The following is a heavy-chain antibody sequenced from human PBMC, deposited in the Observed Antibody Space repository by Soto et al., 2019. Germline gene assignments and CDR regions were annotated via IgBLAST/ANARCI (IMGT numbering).Heavy chain of an antibody. CDR3: ARALGYTYGHLPIDY. J-gene: IGHJ4*02. V-gene: IGHV4-34*01. CDR2: INHSGST. D-gene: IGHD5-18*01. Sequence: VQLQQWGAGLLKPSETLSLTCAVYGGSFSGYYWSWIRQPPGKGLEWIGEINHSGSTNYSPSLKSRVTIXXDXSXXQFSLKLNSVPAADTAVYYCARALGYTYGHLPIDYWGQGALVTVSS. CDR1: GGSFSGYY.